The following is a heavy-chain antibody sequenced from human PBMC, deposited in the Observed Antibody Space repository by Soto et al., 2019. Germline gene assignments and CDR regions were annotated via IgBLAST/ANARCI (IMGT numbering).Heavy chain of an antibody. V-gene: IGHV4-59*01. CDR1: GGSISSYY. D-gene: IGHD6-19*01. J-gene: IGHJ4*02. Sequence: KPSETLSLTCTVSGGSISSYYWSWIRQPPGKGLEWIGYIYYSGSTNYNPSLKSRVTISVDTSKNQFSLKLSSVTAADTAVYYCATSRASIAVAGATEYFFDYWGEGTQVTVSS. CDR3: ATSRASIAVAGATEYFFDY. CDR2: IYYSGST.